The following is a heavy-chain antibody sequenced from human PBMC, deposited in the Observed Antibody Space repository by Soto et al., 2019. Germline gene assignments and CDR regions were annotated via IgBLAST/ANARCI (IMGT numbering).Heavy chain of an antibody. CDR1: GGSISRYY. V-gene: IGHV4-59*01. Sequence: PSETLSLTCTVSGGSISRYYWSWIRQPPGKGLEWIGYMYNTGSTVYNPSFKSRVTISVDTSKNQFSLKLNSVTAADTAVYYCGILNGYCISTNCHGYYGMDVWGQGTTVTVSS. CDR3: GILNGYCISTNCHGYYGMDV. J-gene: IGHJ6*02. D-gene: IGHD2-2*03. CDR2: MYNTGST.